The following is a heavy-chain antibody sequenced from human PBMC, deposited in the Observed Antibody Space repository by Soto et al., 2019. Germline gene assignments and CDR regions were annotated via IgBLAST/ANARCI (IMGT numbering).Heavy chain of an antibody. D-gene: IGHD3-10*01. J-gene: IGHJ4*02. CDR1: GFTFDDYA. CDR3: ANLPLYGSGFDC. Sequence: EVQLVESGGGLVQPGGSLRLSCAASGFTFDDYAIHWVRQAPGKGLEWVSGISWNGAATGYMNSVKGRFSISRDNTKNTLYLPMNSLRSEDTAVYYCANLPLYGSGFDCWGQGTLVTVSS. CDR2: ISWNGAAT. V-gene: IGHV3-9*01.